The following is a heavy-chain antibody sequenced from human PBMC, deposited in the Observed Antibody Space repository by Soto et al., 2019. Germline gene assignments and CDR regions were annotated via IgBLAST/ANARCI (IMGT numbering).Heavy chain of an antibody. Sequence: QVQLVQSGAEVKKPGSSVKVSCKASGGTFSNYAITWVRQAPGQGLEWMGGIIPMFRTPNYAQKFQGRVTITADESTSTAYMELNCLTSEDTAMYYCARDAGRHSYDVTGYYFDYWGQGTLVTVSS. CDR1: GGTFSNYA. CDR3: ARDAGRHSYDVTGYYFDY. V-gene: IGHV1-69*12. D-gene: IGHD3-9*01. CDR2: IIPMFRTP. J-gene: IGHJ4*02.